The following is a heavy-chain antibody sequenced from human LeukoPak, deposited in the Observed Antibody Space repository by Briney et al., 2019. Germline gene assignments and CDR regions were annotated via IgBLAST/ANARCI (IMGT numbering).Heavy chain of an antibody. CDR1: GFTFSSYG. CDR2: IRYDGSNK. Sequence: GGSLRLSYAASGFTFSSYGMHWVRQAPGKGLEWVAFIRYDGSNKYYADSVKGRFTISRVNSKNTLYLQMNSLRAEDTAVYYCAKDFDTYFGYCSSTSCYDWGQGTLVTVSS. D-gene: IGHD2-2*01. CDR3: AKDFDTYFGYCSSTSCYD. J-gene: IGHJ4*02. V-gene: IGHV3-30*02.